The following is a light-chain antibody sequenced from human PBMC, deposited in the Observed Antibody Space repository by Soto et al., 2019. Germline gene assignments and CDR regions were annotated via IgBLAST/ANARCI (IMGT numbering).Light chain of an antibody. CDR1: QSVSSN. CDR2: DAS. J-gene: IGKJ4*01. CDR3: QQRSNWPLT. Sequence: EIVMTQSPATLSVSPGERATLSCRASQSVSSNLACYQQKPGQAPRLLIYDASNRATGIPARFSGSGSGTDFTLTISSLEPEDFAVYYCQQRSNWPLTFGGGTKVVIK. V-gene: IGKV3-11*01.